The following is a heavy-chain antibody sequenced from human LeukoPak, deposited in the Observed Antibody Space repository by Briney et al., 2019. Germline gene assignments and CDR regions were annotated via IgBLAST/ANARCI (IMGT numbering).Heavy chain of an antibody. CDR1: GYSFTSYW. CDR2: INPSGGST. Sequence: GESLKISCKGSGYSFTSYWIGWVRQAPGQGLEWMGIINPSGGSTSYAQKFQDRVAMTRDTSTSTVYMQLSSLRSEDTAVYYCARGLTHYGDYDAYWGQGTLVTVSS. J-gene: IGHJ4*02. D-gene: IGHD4-17*01. V-gene: IGHV1-46*01. CDR3: ARGLTHYGDYDAY.